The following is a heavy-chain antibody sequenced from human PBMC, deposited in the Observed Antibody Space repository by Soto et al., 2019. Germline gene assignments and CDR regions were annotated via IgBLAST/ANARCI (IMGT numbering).Heavy chain of an antibody. CDR2: INHSGST. Sequence: SETLSLTCAVHGVSFSGYYWSWICQPPGKGLEWIGEINHSGSTNYNPSLKSRVTISVDTSKNQFSLKLSSVTAADTAVYYCARTLEYYDFWSGYLDYWGQGTLVTVS. V-gene: IGHV4-34*01. J-gene: IGHJ4*02. CDR1: GVSFSGYY. CDR3: ARTLEYYDFWSGYLDY. D-gene: IGHD3-3*01.